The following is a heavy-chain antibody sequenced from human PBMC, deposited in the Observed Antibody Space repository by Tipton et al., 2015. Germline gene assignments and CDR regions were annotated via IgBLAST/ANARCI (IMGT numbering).Heavy chain of an antibody. D-gene: IGHD3-22*01. CDR2: IRNSKYT. J-gene: IGHJ4*02. Sequence: TLSLTCAVSAYSTSSGYYWGWIRQSPGKGLEWIGYIRNSKYTFYNPSLESRVTISVHTSKTQFSLKLISVTAADTAVYHCARDSFGYYSFDSWGPGTLVTVSS. CDR1: AYSTSSGYY. CDR3: ARDSFGYYSFDS. V-gene: IGHV4-38-2*01.